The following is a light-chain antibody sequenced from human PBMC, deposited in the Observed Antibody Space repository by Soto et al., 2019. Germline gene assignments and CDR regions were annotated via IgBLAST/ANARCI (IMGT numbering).Light chain of an antibody. CDR2: EVN. J-gene: IGLJ1*01. Sequence: QSVLTQPPSASGSPGQSVTISCTGTNSDVGDYNYVSWYQQYPGKAPKLIIYEVNERPSGVPDRFSGSKSGNTASLTVSGLQTADGADDYGSSDAGSNWYVFGTG. V-gene: IGLV2-8*01. CDR3: SSDAGSNWYV. CDR1: NSDVGDYNY.